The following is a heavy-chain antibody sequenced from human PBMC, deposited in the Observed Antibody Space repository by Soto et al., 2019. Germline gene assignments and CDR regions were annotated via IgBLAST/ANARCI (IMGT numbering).Heavy chain of an antibody. V-gene: IGHV1-46*01. D-gene: IGHD1-26*01. CDR1: GYICIHCF. CDR2: INPSSGTP. J-gene: IGHJ4*02. CDR3: ARSLGETTSLFDY. Sequence: QVQLVKSGAEMKQPGASVKLSCQASGYICIHCFMHWVRQAPGQGLECMGGINPSSGTPTYAQKFQGRVTVTRDTSTSTAYMELSSLGSGDTAMYYCARSLGETTSLFDYWGQGSLVTVSA.